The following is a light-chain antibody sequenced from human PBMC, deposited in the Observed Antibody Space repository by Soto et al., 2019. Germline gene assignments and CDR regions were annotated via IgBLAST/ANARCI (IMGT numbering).Light chain of an antibody. CDR3: AAWDDSLKGYV. CDR2: NNY. Sequence: QLVLTQPPSASGTPGQRVTISCSGSSSNIGTNTVAWYQQLPGTAPKLLIYNNYQRPSGVPDRLSGSKSGTSASLAISGLQSDDEADYYCAAWDDSLKGYVFGTGTKLTV. V-gene: IGLV1-44*01. J-gene: IGLJ1*01. CDR1: SSNIGTNT.